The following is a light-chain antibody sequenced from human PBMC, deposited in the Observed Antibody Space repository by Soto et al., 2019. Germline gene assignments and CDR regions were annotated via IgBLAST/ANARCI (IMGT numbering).Light chain of an antibody. CDR3: QYYGTSPRT. CDR1: QSVSSY. Sequence: EIALTQSPGTLSLSPGERATLSCRASQSVSSYLAWYQQKPGQAPRLLIYDASNRATGIPDRFSGSGSGTDFTLTVSRLQPEDFAVYYCQYYGTSPRTFGQGTKVDIK. J-gene: IGKJ1*01. V-gene: IGKV3-20*01. CDR2: DAS.